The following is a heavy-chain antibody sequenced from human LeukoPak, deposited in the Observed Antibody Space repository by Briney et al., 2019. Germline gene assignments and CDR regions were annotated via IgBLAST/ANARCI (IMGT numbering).Heavy chain of an antibody. CDR3: ARGLLGYTGAFDI. J-gene: IGHJ3*02. D-gene: IGHD2-2*02. CDR2: IYHSGST. V-gene: IGHV4-30-2*01. CDR1: GGSISSGGYY. Sequence: SETLSLTCTVSGGSISSGGYYWSWIRQPPGKGLEWIGYIYHSGSTYYNPSLKSRVTISVDRSKNQFSLKLSSVTAADTAVYYCARGLLGYTGAFDIWGQGTMVTVSS.